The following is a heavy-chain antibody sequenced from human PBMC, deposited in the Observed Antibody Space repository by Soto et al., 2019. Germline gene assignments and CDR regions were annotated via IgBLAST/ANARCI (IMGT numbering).Heavy chain of an antibody. Sequence: EVQLLESGGGLAQPGGSLRLSCVVSGFTFSNYAMSWVRQAPGKGLEWVSGIRNSGGSTYYADSVKGRFTISRDNSKNTLDLQVNSLRAEDTAIYYCAKGDRGYCSGGSCYLGDYWGQGALVTVSS. CDR2: IRNSGGST. V-gene: IGHV3-23*01. J-gene: IGHJ4*02. CDR1: GFTFSNYA. D-gene: IGHD2-15*01. CDR3: AKGDRGYCSGGSCYLGDY.